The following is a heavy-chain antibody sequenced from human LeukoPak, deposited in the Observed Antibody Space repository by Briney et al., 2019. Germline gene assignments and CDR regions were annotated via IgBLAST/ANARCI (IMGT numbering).Heavy chain of an antibody. CDR3: ARMYYYDSSGYSPHFDY. V-gene: IGHV3-21*01. D-gene: IGHD3-22*01. Sequence: PGGSLRLSCAASGFTFSSYSMNWVRQAPGKGLEWVSSISSSSSYIYYADSVKGRFTISRDNAKNSLYLQMNSLRAEDTAVYYCARMYYYDSSGYSPHFDYWGQGTLVTVSS. CDR1: GFTFSSYS. CDR2: ISSSSSYI. J-gene: IGHJ4*02.